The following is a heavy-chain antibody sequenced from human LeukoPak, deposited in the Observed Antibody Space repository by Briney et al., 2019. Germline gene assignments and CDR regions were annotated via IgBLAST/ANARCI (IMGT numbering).Heavy chain of an antibody. D-gene: IGHD6-6*01. J-gene: IGHJ4*02. Sequence: GGSLRLSCAASGFTFSSYEMNWVRQAPGKGLEWVSSISSSSYIYYADSVKGRFTISRDNAKNSLYLQMNSLRAEDTAVYYCARSIAARPGITLDYWGQGTLVTVSS. CDR2: ISSSSYI. CDR3: ARSIAARPGITLDY. V-gene: IGHV3-21*04. CDR1: GFTFSSYE.